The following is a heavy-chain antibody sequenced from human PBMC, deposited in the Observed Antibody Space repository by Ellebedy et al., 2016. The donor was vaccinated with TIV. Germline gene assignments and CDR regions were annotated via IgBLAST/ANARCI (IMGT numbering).Heavy chain of an antibody. V-gene: IGHV1-69*13. D-gene: IGHD6-13*01. Sequence: ASVKVSCKASGGAFSSYGINWVRQAPGQGLEWMGGIIPIFGTANYAQKFQGRVTITADESTSTAYMELSSLRSEDTAVYYCAVGTYYYYGMDVWGQGTTVTVSS. J-gene: IGHJ6*02. CDR2: IIPIFGTA. CDR3: AVGTYYYYGMDV. CDR1: GGAFSSYG.